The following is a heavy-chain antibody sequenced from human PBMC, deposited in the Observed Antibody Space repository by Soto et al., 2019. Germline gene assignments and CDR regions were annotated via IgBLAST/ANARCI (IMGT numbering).Heavy chain of an antibody. CDR1: GDSVSSVGFH. V-gene: IGHV4-30-4*01. CDR3: ATDAVGLYTISYFDY. Sequence: SETLSLTCTVAGDSVSSVGFHWAWLRRPPRKGLEWIGYIYNGGSTYYRPSLEGRMHMSLHPTRNHYSLRLTSVAAADTAFYICATDAVGLYTISYFDYWGHGKLLADSP. D-gene: IGHD1-1*01. J-gene: IGHJ4*01. CDR2: IYNGGST.